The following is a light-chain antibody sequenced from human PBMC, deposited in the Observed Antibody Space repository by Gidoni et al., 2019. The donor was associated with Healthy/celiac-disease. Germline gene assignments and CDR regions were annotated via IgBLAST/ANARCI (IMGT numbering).Light chain of an antibody. CDR2: AAS. J-gene: IGKJ2*01. Sequence: SVGDRVTITCRASQSISSYLNWYQQKPGKAPKLLIYAASSLQSGVPSRFSGSGSGTDFTLTISSLQPEDFATYYCQQSYSTPQTFGQGTKLEIK. V-gene: IGKV1-39*01. CDR3: QQSYSTPQT. CDR1: QSISSY.